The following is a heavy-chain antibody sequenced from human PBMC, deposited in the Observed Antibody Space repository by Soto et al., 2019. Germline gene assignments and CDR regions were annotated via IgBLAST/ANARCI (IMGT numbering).Heavy chain of an antibody. D-gene: IGHD5-18*01. CDR3: AHRRPDRGYSYGLGGNWFDP. V-gene: IGHV2-5*02. CDR2: IYWDDDK. CDR1: GLSLSTSGVG. J-gene: IGHJ5*02. Sequence: SGPTLVNPTQTLTLTCTFSGLSLSTSGVGVGWIRQPPGKALEWLALIYWDDDKRYSPSLKSRLTITKDTSKNQVVLTMTNMDPVDTATYYCAHRRPDRGYSYGLGGNWFDPWGQGTLVTVSS.